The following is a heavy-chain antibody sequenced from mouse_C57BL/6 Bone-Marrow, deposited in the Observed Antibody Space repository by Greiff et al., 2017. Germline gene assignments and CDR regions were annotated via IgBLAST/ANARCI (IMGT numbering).Heavy chain of an antibody. CDR1: GFTFSSYG. V-gene: IGHV5-6*01. D-gene: IGHD3-3*01. CDR2: ISSGGSYT. CDR3: ARHRAPYFDY. Sequence: EVKLMESGGDLVKPGGSLKLSCAASGFTFSSYGMSWVRQTPDKRLEWVAIISSGGSYTYYPDSVKGRFTISRDNAKNTLYLQMSSLESEDAAMYYCARHRAPYFDYWGQGTTLTVSS. J-gene: IGHJ2*01.